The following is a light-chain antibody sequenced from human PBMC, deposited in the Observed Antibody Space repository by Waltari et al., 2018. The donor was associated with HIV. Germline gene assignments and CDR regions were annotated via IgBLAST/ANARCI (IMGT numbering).Light chain of an antibody. Sequence: QSVLTQPPSVSAAPGQKVTIPRSGSSSNIGNNYVSWYQQLPGTAPKLLIYENNKRPSGIPDRFSGSKSGTSATLGITGLQTGDEADYYCGTWDSSLSAVVFGGGTKLTVL. V-gene: IGLV1-51*02. CDR3: GTWDSSLSAVV. CDR2: ENN. CDR1: SSNIGNNY. J-gene: IGLJ2*01.